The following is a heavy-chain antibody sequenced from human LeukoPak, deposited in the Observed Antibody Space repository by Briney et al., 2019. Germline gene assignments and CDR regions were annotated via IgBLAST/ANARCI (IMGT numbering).Heavy chain of an antibody. CDR3: ARHDSGYDLDF. V-gene: IGHV4-59*08. Sequence: ASETLSLNCSVSGASISSYYWSWIRQPPGKGLEWIGYLSYSGSTYYNPSLKSRVSRSVDTSKNQFSLRLRSVTAADTALYYCARHDSGYDLDFWGQGTLVTVSS. J-gene: IGHJ4*02. CDR1: GASISSYY. CDR2: LSYSGST. D-gene: IGHD5-12*01.